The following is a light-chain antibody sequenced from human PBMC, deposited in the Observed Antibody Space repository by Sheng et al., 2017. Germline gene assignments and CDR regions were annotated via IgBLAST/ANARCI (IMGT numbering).Light chain of an antibody. V-gene: IGKV1-39*01. CDR1: QSISSY. CDR3: QQSYSTPLT. Sequence: DIQMTQSPSSLSASVGDRVTITCRASQSISSYLNWYQQKPGKAPKLLIYAASSLQSGVPSRFSGSGSGTDFTLTISSLQPEDFATYYCQQSYSTPLTFGQRTNVE. CDR2: AAS. J-gene: IGKJ1*01.